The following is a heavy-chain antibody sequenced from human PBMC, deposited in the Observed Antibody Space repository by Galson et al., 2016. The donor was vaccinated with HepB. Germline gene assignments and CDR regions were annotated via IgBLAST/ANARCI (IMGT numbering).Heavy chain of an antibody. CDR3: ARGFGGSGSPGY. D-gene: IGHD3-10*01. Sequence: SLRLSCAASGFTVSSNYMSWVRQAPGKGLEWVSVIYSDARTYYADSVKGRFTISRDYAKNSFYMQMNSLRAEDTAVYYCARGFGGSGSPGYWGQGTLVTVSS. V-gene: IGHV3-53*01. CDR1: GFTVSSNY. J-gene: IGHJ4*02. CDR2: IYSDART.